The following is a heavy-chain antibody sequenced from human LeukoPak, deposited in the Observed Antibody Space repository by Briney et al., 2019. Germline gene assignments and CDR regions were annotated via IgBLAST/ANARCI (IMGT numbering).Heavy chain of an antibody. CDR2: MNPNSGNT. Sequence: SVKVSCKASGYTFSSYDINWVRQATGQGLEWMGWMNPNSGNTGCAQKFQGRVTMTRNTSISTAYMELSSLRSEDTAVYYCARVEMATARRFDYWGQGTLVTVSS. CDR1: GYTFSSYD. V-gene: IGHV1-8*01. D-gene: IGHD5-24*01. J-gene: IGHJ4*02. CDR3: ARVEMATARRFDY.